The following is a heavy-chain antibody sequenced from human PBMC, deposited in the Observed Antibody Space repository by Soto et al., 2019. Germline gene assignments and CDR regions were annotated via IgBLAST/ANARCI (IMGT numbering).Heavy chain of an antibody. D-gene: IGHD2-15*01. V-gene: IGHV4-31*03. Sequence: QVQLQESGPGLVKPSQTLSLTCTVSGGSISSGGYYWSWIRQHPGKGLEWIGYIYYSGSTYYNPSRRSRVNVSVDAAKNRFSLALSSVTAADTAVYYCGGAAYDGGGTAADPWGQGTLVTVSS. CDR2: IYYSGST. CDR1: GGSISSGGYY. CDR3: GGAAYDGGGTAADP. J-gene: IGHJ5*02.